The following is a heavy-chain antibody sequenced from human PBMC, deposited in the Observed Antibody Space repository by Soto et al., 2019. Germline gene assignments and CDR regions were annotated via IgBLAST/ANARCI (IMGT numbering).Heavy chain of an antibody. V-gene: IGHV5-51*01. D-gene: IGHD2-2*01. CDR3: ARSGLVPAATRYYYYGMDV. CDR1: GYSFTRYW. Sequence: GESLTISCTCSGYSFTRYWIGWVRQMPGKGLKWMGIIYPGDSDTRYSPSFQGQVTISADKSISTAYLQWSSLKASDTAMYYCARSGLVPAATRYYYYGMDVWGQGTTVTVSS. CDR2: IYPGDSDT. J-gene: IGHJ6*02.